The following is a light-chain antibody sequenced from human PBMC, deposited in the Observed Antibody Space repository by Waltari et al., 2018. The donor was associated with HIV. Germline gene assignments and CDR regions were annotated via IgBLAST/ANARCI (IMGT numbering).Light chain of an antibody. Sequence: QSALTQPPSASGSPGQSVTISCTGTSSAVGGYNYVSWYQHHPGKAPKLTIYEVNKRPSGVPDRFSGSKSGNTASLTVSGLQAEDEADYYCSSYAGSKNYYVFGTGTKVTVL. V-gene: IGLV2-8*01. CDR3: SSYAGSKNYYV. CDR1: SSAVGGYNY. J-gene: IGLJ1*01. CDR2: EVN.